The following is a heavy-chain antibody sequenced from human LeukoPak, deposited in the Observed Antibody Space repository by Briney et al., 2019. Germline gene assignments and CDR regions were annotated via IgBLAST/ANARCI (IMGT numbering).Heavy chain of an antibody. CDR3: AGTRSTSCFCWFDP. Sequence: SETLSLTCTVSGGSISSSSYYWGWIRQPPGKELEWIGSIYYSGSTYYNPSLKSRVTISVDTSKNQFSLKLSSVTAADTAVYYCAGTRSTSCFCWFDPWGQGTLVTVSS. V-gene: IGHV4-39*01. CDR2: IYYSGST. J-gene: IGHJ5*02. CDR1: GGSISSSSYY. D-gene: IGHD2-2*01.